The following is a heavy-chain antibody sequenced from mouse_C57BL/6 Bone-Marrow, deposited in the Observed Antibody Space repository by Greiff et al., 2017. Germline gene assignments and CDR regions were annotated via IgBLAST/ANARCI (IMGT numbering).Heavy chain of an antibody. CDR2: IDPEDGDT. D-gene: IGHD1-1*01. V-gene: IGHV14-2*01. CDR1: GFNIKDYY. Sequence: VQLQQSGAELVKPGASVKLSCTASGFNIKDYYIHWVKQRTEQCLEWIGRIDPEDGDTKYAPKFQDKATITADTSSNTAYLQLRSLTSEDTAVFYCSRSLIYYGTGYWVQGTTLTVSS. J-gene: IGHJ2*01. CDR3: SRSLIYYGTGY.